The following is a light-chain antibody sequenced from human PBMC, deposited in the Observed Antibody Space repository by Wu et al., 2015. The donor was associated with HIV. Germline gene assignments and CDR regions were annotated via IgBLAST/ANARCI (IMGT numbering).Light chain of an antibody. CDR1: QSVSSSY. CDR2: GAS. J-gene: IGKJ1*01. V-gene: IGKV3-20*01. Sequence: EIVLTQSPGTLSLSPGERATLSCRASQSVSSSYLAWYQQKPGQAPRLLIYGASSRATGIPDRFSGSGSGTDFTLTISSLQSEDFAVYYCQQYNNWPRTFGRGDQGGNQT. CDR3: QQYNNWPRT.